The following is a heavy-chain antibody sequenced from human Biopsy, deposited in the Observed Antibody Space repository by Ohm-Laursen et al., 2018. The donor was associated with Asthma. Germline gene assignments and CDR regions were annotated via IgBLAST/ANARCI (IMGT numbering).Heavy chain of an antibody. CDR1: GASVSIGSFY. V-gene: IGHV4-31*03. CDR2: IHYTGST. CDR3: ARARRYCNRDCHGWNFDL. D-gene: IGHD2/OR15-2a*01. J-gene: IGHJ4*02. Sequence: QTLTLTCSVSGASVSIGSFYWTWIRHCPGKGLEWIGYIHYTGSTHYKSSLKSRVSVSIDTSKNQFSLNVTSVTAADTAVYFCARARRYCNRDCHGWNFDLWGQGTPVTVSS.